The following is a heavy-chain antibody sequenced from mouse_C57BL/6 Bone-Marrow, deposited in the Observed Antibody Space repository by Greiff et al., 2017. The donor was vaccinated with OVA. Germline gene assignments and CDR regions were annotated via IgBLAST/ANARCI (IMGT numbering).Heavy chain of an antibody. D-gene: IGHD1-1*01. CDR1: GYSITSGYY. V-gene: IGHV3-6*01. CDR3: ARGYYGP. CDR2: ISYDGSH. J-gene: IGHJ2*01. Sequence: EVKLEESGPGLVKPSQSLSLTCSVTGYSITSGYYWNWIRQFPGNKLEWMGSISYDGSHNYNPSLKNRISITRDTSTNQCCLKLTSVTTEDTATDYCARGYYGPWGQGTTLTVSA.